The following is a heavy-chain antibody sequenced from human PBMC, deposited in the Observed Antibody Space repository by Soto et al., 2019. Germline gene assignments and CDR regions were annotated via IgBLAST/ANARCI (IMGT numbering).Heavy chain of an antibody. J-gene: IGHJ4*02. D-gene: IGHD1-1*01. CDR3: AKDRTGPGDY. V-gene: IGHV3-21*01. Sequence: PGGSLRLSCTVSGFAFNNYGINWVRQAPGKGLEWVSSISKSDYTYYSDSVKGRFTISRDNAKNSVPLQMNTLRVEDTAVYYCAKDRTGPGDYRGQGTLVTVSS. CDR2: ISKSDYT. CDR1: GFAFNNYG.